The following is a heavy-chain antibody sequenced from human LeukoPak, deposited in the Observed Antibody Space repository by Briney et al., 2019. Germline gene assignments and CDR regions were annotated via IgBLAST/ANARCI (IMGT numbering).Heavy chain of an antibody. D-gene: IGHD5-18*01. CDR3: ARDKGIQLWLPHAFDI. J-gene: IGHJ3*02. V-gene: IGHV4-39*07. Sequence: PSATLSLTCTVAGGSISSSSYYWGWVRQPPGKGLEWIGSIYYSGSTYYNPSLKSRVTMSVDTSKNQFSLKLSSVTAADTAVYYCARDKGIQLWLPHAFDIWGQGTMVTVSS. CDR1: GGSISSSSYY. CDR2: IYYSGST.